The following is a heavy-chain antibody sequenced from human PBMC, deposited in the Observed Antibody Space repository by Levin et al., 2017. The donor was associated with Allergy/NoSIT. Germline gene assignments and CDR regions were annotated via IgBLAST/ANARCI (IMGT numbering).Heavy chain of an antibody. CDR3: ASPSYYCGSGSYYPLDY. CDR2: IKPDGSEK. CDR1: GFTFSSYW. J-gene: IGHJ4*02. V-gene: IGHV3-7*02. Sequence: GGSLRLSCAASGFTFSSYWMSWVRQAPGKGLEGVANIKPDGSEKYYVDSVKGRFTISRDNATNLLFLHMYSLRAEAPAVFYCASPSYYCGSGSYYPLDYWGQGILVTVSS. D-gene: IGHD3-10*01.